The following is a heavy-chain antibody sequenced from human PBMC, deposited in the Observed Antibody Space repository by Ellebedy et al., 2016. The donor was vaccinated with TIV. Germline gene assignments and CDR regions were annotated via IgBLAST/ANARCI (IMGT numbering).Heavy chain of an antibody. Sequence: AASVKVSCKASGYTFTSYAMHWVRQAPGQRLEWMGWINAGNGNTKYSQKFQGRVTITSDTSASTAYMELSSLRSEDTAVYYWVRTYYYGSGSFEDYWGQGTLVTVSS. V-gene: IGHV1-3*01. CDR3: VRTYYYGSGSFEDY. CDR1: GYTFTSYA. CDR2: INAGNGNT. D-gene: IGHD3-10*01. J-gene: IGHJ4*02.